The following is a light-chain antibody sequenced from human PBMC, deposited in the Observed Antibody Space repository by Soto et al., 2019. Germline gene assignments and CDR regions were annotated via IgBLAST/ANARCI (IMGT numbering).Light chain of an antibody. CDR3: RQYGSSPPYT. Sequence: EVVLTQSPGTLSLSPGESATLSCRASQSVSNNYFAWYQQKPGQAPRLLIFGSSDRATGIPDRFSGSASGTDFTLTISRLEPEDFAVYYCRQYGSSPPYTFGQGTKLEI. V-gene: IGKV3-20*01. CDR2: GSS. J-gene: IGKJ2*01. CDR1: QSVSNNY.